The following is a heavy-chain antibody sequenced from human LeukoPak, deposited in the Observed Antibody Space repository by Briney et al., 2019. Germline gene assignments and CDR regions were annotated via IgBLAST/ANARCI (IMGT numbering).Heavy chain of an antibody. CDR1: GFPLRSHW. Sequence: GGSLRLSCGASGFPLRSHWMTWVGQVPGRGPEWVANVNRDGSETYYLDSVKGRFTISKNNAKNSLYLQMNSLRAEDTALYHCARNNGMDVWGQGTTVIVSS. CDR2: VNRDGSET. CDR3: ARNNGMDV. V-gene: IGHV3-7*03. J-gene: IGHJ6*02.